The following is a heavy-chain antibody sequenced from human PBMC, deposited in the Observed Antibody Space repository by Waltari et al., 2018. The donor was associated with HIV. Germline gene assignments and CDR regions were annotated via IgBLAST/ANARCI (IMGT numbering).Heavy chain of an antibody. D-gene: IGHD3-16*02. Sequence: QIRLFQSGPEVRKPGDSVTVSCKTSGYTFLNYHVTWVRKSLGQRPEWMGGSTTDSANTNYTREPQGRVPLTTDAAASIAYLQLRDLRVDDTAIYFCTRGHIWGSYRYFDYWGPGTRVTVS. CDR3: TRGHIWGSYRYFDY. V-gene: IGHV1-18*01. CDR2: STTDSANT. CDR1: GYTFLNYH. J-gene: IGHJ4*02.